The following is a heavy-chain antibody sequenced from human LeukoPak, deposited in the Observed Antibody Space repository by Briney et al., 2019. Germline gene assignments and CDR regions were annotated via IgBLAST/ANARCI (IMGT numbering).Heavy chain of an antibody. CDR2: IYTSGST. CDR3: ARASLVTYYYYYYMDV. Sequence: PSETLSLTCTVSGGSISSYYWSWIRQPAGKGLEWIGRIYTSGSTNYNPSLKSRVTMSVDTSKNQFSLKLSPVTAADTAVYYCARASLVTYYYYYYMDVWGKGTTVTVSS. V-gene: IGHV4-4*07. CDR1: GGSISSYY. J-gene: IGHJ6*03. D-gene: IGHD2-21*02.